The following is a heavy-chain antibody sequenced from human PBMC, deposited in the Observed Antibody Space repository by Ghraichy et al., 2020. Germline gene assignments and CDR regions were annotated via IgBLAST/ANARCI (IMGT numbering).Heavy chain of an antibody. J-gene: IGHJ4*02. CDR2: IYSGDST. CDR1: GFTVSSNY. D-gene: IGHD3-22*01. CDR3: ARDPGYDSSGYYGDH. Sequence: LTCAASGFTVSSNYMSWVRQAPGKGLEWVSVIYSGDSTYYADSVKGRFTISRDNSKNTLYLQMNSLRAEDTAVYYCARDPGYDSSGYYGDHWGQGTLVTVSS. V-gene: IGHV3-66*01.